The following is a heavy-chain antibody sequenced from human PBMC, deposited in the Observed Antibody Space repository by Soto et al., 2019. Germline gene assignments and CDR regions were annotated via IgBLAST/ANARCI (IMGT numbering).Heavy chain of an antibody. Sequence: QVQLVQSGAEVKKPGSSVKVSCKASGGVFSSHTISWVRQAPGQGLEWMGRIIPIISIVNYAQKFQDRATTTADKPTNTAYMELNSLRREDTAVYFCASLMGNSTGWVDYWGQGTLVSVSS. V-gene: IGHV1-69*02. CDR2: IIPIISIV. J-gene: IGHJ4*02. CDR3: ASLMGNSTGWVDY. D-gene: IGHD2-8*02. CDR1: GGVFSSHT.